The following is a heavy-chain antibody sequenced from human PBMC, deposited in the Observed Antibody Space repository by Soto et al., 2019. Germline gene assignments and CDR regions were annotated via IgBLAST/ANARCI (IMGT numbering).Heavy chain of an antibody. J-gene: IGHJ6*02. Sequence: PVGSLRLSCADSWFTLSSYWMSWVRQAPGKGPEWVANVKYDGSQTYYVGSVKGRFTISRDNAKNSLYLQMNSLRAEDTAVYYCTRDFQGPLDYGMDVWGQGTTVTVSS. V-gene: IGHV3-7*01. CDR3: TRDFQGPLDYGMDV. D-gene: IGHD1-1*01. CDR2: VKYDGSQT. CDR1: WFTLSSYW.